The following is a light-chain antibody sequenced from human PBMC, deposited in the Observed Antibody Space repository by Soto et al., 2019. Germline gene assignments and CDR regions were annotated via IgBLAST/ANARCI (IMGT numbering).Light chain of an antibody. Sequence: EIVLTPSPATLSLSPGARATLSCRASQSVSSYLAWYQQKPGQAPRLLIYDASNRATGIPARFSGSGSGTDFTLTISSLEPEDFAVYYCQQRSNWPPLTFGGGTKVDIK. CDR3: QQRSNWPPLT. V-gene: IGKV3-11*01. CDR2: DAS. J-gene: IGKJ4*01. CDR1: QSVSSY.